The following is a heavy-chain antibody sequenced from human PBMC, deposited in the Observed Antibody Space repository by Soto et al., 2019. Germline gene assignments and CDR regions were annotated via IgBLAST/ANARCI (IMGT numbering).Heavy chain of an antibody. V-gene: IGHV2-5*02. J-gene: IGHJ6*02. D-gene: IGHD2-15*01. CDR3: AYLPCSGGSCYWFSFSGMDV. CDR1: GFSLSTSGVG. Sequence: QITLKESGPTLVKPTQTLTLTCTFSGFSLSTSGVGVAWIRQPPGKALEWLALIYWDDDKRYRPSLESRLTITKDTSNSQAVRTMPHRASVAPAPSYCAYLPCSGGSCYWFSFSGMDVWGQGTTVTVSS. CDR2: IYWDDDK.